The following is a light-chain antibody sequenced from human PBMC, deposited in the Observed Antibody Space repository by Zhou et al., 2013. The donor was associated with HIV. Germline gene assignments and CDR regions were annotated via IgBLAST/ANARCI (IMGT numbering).Light chain of an antibody. Sequence: DIQMTQSPSSLSASVGDRVTITCRASQDIRNSLAWYQQKPGTVPKLLIYSASTLQSGVPSRFSGSGSGTHFTLTITSLQPEDVATYFCQKYDNRPWTFGQGTKVE. CDR3: QKYDNRPWT. CDR2: SAS. J-gene: IGKJ1*01. CDR1: QDIRNS. V-gene: IGKV1-27*01.